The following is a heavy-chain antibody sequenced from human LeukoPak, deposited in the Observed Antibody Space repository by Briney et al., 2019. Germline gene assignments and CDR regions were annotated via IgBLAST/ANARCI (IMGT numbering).Heavy chain of an antibody. CDR2: INGDGSST. CDR1: GFTFNNYW. J-gene: IGHJ6*03. D-gene: IGHD5-18*01. Sequence: GGSLRLSCVASGFTFNNYWMHWVRQPPGNGLVWVSRINGDGSSTNYADPVKGRFTISRDNAKNTVYLQMNSLRAEDTAVYYCAREDSISYGIRYYYYMDVWGKGTTVTVSS. V-gene: IGHV3-74*01. CDR3: AREDSISYGIRYYYYMDV.